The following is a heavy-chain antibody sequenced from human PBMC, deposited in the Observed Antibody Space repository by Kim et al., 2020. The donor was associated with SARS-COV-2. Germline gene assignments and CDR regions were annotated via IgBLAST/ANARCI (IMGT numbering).Heavy chain of an antibody. V-gene: IGHV3-30*01. D-gene: IGHD6-13*01. J-gene: IGHJ3*02. CDR3: ARVPRRSSSGKGAFDI. Sequence: SVKGRFTISRDNSKNTLYLQMNSLGAEDTAVYYCARVPRRSSSGKGAFDIWGQGTMVTVSS.